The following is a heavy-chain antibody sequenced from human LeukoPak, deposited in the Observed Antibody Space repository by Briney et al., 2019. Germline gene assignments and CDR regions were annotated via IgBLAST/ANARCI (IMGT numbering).Heavy chain of an antibody. J-gene: IGHJ4*02. Sequence: SETLSLTCTVSGYSISSGHYWSWIRQPPGKGLEWIGYIYYSGSTNYNPSLKSRVTISVDTPKNQFSLKLSSVTAADTAVYYCARDRDSGYSYGGYFDYWGQGTLVTVSS. D-gene: IGHD5-18*01. CDR3: ARDRDSGYSYGGYFDY. V-gene: IGHV4-61*01. CDR1: GYSISSGHY. CDR2: IYYSGST.